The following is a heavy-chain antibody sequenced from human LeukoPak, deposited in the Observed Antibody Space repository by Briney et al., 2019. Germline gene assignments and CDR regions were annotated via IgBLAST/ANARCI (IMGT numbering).Heavy chain of an antibody. CDR2: ISSSGSTI. V-gene: IGHV3-48*03. J-gene: IGHJ4*02. D-gene: IGHD3-16*01. CDR1: GFTFSSYA. Sequence: GGSLRLSCAASGFTFSSYAMSWVRQAPGKGLEWVSYISSSGSTIYYADSVKGRFTISRDNAKNSLYLQMNSLRAEDTAVHYFARGEITFGGGFDYWGQGTLVTVSS. CDR3: ARGEITFGGGFDY.